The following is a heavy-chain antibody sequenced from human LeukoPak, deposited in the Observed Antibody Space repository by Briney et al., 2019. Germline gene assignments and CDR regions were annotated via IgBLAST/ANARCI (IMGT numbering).Heavy chain of an antibody. J-gene: IGHJ4*02. CDR1: GFTFSSYW. Sequence: GGSLRLSCAASGFTFSSYWMSWVRQAPGKGLEWVANIKQDGSEKYYVDSGKGRFTISRDNAKNSLYLQMNSLRAEDTAVYYCARARELWFGEFPMGYWGQGTLVTASS. D-gene: IGHD3-10*01. V-gene: IGHV3-7*01. CDR3: ARARELWFGEFPMGY. CDR2: IKQDGSEK.